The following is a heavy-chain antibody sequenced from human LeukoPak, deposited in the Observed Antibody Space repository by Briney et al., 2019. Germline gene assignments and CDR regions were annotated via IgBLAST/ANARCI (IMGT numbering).Heavy chain of an antibody. V-gene: IGHV3-48*01. CDR3: ARDPEDGYNSGY. Sequence: GGSLRLSCAASGFTFSSYSMNWVRQAPGKGLEWVSYISSSSSTIYYAVSVKGRFTISRDNAKNSLYLQMNSLRAEDTAVYYCARDPEDGYNSGYWGQGTLVTVPS. CDR2: ISSSSSTI. J-gene: IGHJ4*02. CDR1: GFTFSSYS. D-gene: IGHD5-24*01.